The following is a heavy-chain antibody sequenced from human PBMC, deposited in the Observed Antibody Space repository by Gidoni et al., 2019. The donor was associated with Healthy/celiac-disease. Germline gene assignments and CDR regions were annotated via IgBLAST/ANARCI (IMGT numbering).Heavy chain of an antibody. D-gene: IGHD1-26*01. CDR2: FDPEDGET. J-gene: IGHJ4*02. V-gene: IGHV1-24*01. Sequence: LEWMGGFDPEDGETIYAQKFQGRVTMTEDTSTDTAYMELSSLRSEDTAVYYCATDQKPEMGLGWELPEFDYWGQGTLVTVSS. CDR3: ATDQKPEMGLGWELPEFDY.